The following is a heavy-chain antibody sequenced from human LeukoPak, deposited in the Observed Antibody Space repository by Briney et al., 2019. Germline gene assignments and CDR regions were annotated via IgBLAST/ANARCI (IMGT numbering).Heavy chain of an antibody. CDR3: ARFNRLSRGEYYYYMDV. Sequence: PETLSLTCTVSGGSITSDYWTWIRQPPGKGLEWIGYISYSGSTNYNPSLKSRATISGDTSKNQFSLKLTSVTAADTAVYFCARFNRLSRGEYYYYMDVWGKGTTVTISS. V-gene: IGHV4-59*01. D-gene: IGHD1-14*01. CDR2: ISYSGST. CDR1: GGSITSDY. J-gene: IGHJ6*03.